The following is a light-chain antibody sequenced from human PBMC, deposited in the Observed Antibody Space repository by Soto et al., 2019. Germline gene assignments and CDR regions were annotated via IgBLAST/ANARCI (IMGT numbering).Light chain of an antibody. J-gene: IGKJ1*01. CDR3: QQYGSSPWT. CDR1: QSVSNN. CDR2: GAS. V-gene: IGKV3-20*01. Sequence: EIVLTQSPGTLSLSPGERATLSCRASQSVSNNLAWYQQKPGQAPRLLIYGASSRATGIPDRFSGSGSGTDFTLTISSLESEDFAVYYCQQYGSSPWTFGQGTKVDIK.